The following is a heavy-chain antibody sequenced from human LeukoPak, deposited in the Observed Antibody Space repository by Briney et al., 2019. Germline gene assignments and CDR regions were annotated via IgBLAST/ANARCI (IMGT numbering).Heavy chain of an antibody. CDR2: IYTSGST. J-gene: IGHJ4*02. Sequence: PSETLSLTCTVSGGSISTHYWSWIRQSAGKGLEWIGRIYTSGSTDYNPSLKSRVTMSVDTSKNQLSLKLSSVTAADTAVYYCASRRCSTTCPEDYWGQGTLVTVSS. CDR3: ASRRCSTTCPEDY. D-gene: IGHD2-2*01. CDR1: GGSISTHY. V-gene: IGHV4-4*07.